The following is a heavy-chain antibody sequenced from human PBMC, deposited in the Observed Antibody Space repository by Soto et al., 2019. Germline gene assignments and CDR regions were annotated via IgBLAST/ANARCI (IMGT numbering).Heavy chain of an antibody. CDR2: VYYNGIA. Sequence: QVQLEESGPGLVKPSETLSLTCVVSGGSLSTYLWSWIRQPPGKGLEWIGAVYYNGIASYNPSLNSRVTISADTSKNHLSLTLRSTTAADTAVYYCARSFFPWGRGTLVTVSS. CDR1: GGSLSTYL. J-gene: IGHJ5*02. V-gene: IGHV4-59*01. CDR3: ARSFFP.